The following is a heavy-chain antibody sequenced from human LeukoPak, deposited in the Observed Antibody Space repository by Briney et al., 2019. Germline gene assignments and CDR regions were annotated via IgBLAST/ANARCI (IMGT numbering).Heavy chain of an antibody. J-gene: IGHJ5*02. V-gene: IGHV3-23*01. CDR1: GFPLSSYA. Sequence: PGGSLRLSCAVSGFPLSSYAMSWVRQAPGKGLEWVSATSSSDAGTYYADSVRGRFTISRDNSKNTLYLQMNSLRAEETAEYYCARARKSGGITMIRGVKDRGWFDPWGQGTLVTVSS. CDR2: TSSSDAGT. CDR3: ARARKSGGITMIRGVKDRGWFDP. D-gene: IGHD3-10*01.